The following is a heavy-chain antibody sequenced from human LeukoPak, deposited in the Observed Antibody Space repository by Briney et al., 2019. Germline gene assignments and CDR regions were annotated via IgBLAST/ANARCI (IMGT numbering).Heavy chain of an antibody. V-gene: IGHV3-7*01. J-gene: IGHJ5*02. CDR3: ARDQKESRYYDFWSGYPYGWFDP. Sequence: PGGSLRLSCAASGFTFSSYWMSWVRQAPGKGLEWVANIKQDGSEKYYVDSVKGRFTISRDNAKNSLYLQMNSLRAEDTAVYYCARDQKESRYYDFWSGYPYGWFDPWGQGTLVTVSS. D-gene: IGHD3-3*01. CDR1: GFTFSSYW. CDR2: IKQDGSEK.